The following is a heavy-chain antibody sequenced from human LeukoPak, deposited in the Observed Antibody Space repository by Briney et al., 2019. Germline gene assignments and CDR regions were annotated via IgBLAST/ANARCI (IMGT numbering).Heavy chain of an antibody. CDR2: INPTGGST. Sequence: GASVKVSCKASGYTFTSYYMHWVRQAPGEGLEWMGIINPTGGSTSYAQKFQGRVTMTRDTSISTAYMELSRLRSDDTAVYYCARAFRDCSGGSCYNWFDPWGQGTLVTVSS. J-gene: IGHJ5*02. CDR1: GYTFTSYY. CDR3: ARAFRDCSGGSCYNWFDP. V-gene: IGHV1-46*01. D-gene: IGHD2-15*01.